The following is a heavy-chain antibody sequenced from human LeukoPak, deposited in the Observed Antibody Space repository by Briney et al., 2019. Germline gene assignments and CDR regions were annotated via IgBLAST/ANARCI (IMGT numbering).Heavy chain of an antibody. CDR1: GGSISSSGYY. V-gene: IGHV4-39*07. CDR3: ARSTLTIFGVVIYYFDY. J-gene: IGHJ4*02. CDR2: IYYSGYT. Sequence: SETLSLTCTVSGGSISSSGYYWGWIRQPPGKGLEWIGSIYYSGYTYYNPSLKRRVTISVNTSKNQFSLKLSSVTAADTAVYYCARSTLTIFGVVIYYFDYWGQGTLVTVSS. D-gene: IGHD3-3*01.